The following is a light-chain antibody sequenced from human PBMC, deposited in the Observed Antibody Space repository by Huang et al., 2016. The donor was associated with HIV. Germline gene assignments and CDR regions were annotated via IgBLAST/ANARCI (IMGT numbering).Light chain of an antibody. CDR2: GAS. Sequence: EILMTQSPATLFVSPGERATLSCRASQSVGTNLAWYQQRPGQAPRLLVYGASTRATDIPARFSGSGSGTEFSLTISSLQSEDFAVYYCQQYNNWWTFGQGTKVEIK. CDR1: QSVGTN. CDR3: QQYNNWWT. J-gene: IGKJ1*01. V-gene: IGKV3-15*01.